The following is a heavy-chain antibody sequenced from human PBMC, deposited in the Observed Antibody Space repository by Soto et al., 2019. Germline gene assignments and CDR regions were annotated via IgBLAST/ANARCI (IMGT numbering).Heavy chain of an antibody. V-gene: IGHV3-66*01. CDR3: ARDLGPYDSSGYDAFDI. J-gene: IGHJ3*02. CDR1: GFSFSKAW. Sequence: GGSLRLSCAASGFSFSKAWMNWVRQAPGKGLEWVSVIYSGGSTYYADSVKGRFTISRDNSKNTLYLQMNSLRAEDTAVYYCARDLGPYDSSGYDAFDIWGQGTMVTVSS. CDR2: IYSGGST. D-gene: IGHD3-22*01.